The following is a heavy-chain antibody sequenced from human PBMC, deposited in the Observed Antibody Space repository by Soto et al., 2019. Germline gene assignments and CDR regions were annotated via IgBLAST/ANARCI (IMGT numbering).Heavy chain of an antibody. CDR2: IYSGGST. CDR1: GFTVSSNY. Sequence: EVQLVESGGGLVQPGGSLRLSCAASGFTVSSNYMSWVRQAPGKGLELVSVIYSGGSTYYADSVKGRFTISRDDSKNTLFLQMNSLRAEDTAVYYCATAKLLLQWLVDYWGQGTLVTVSS. J-gene: IGHJ4*02. V-gene: IGHV3-66*01. D-gene: IGHD2-15*01. CDR3: ATAKLLLQWLVDY.